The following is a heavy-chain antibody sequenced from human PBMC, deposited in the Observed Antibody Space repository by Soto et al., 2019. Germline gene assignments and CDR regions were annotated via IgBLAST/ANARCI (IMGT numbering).Heavy chain of an antibody. D-gene: IGHD4-17*01. CDR3: TRADLTVTLSVFDP. Sequence: QVQLVESGGGVVQPGRSLRLSCAASGFIFNTYPMHWVRQAPGKGLEWVALISDDGSSKYYADSVKGRFTISRDNSKNTLYLQMNSLSAEDMAVYYCTRADLTVTLSVFDPWGQGTLVTVSS. CDR1: GFIFNTYP. CDR2: ISDDGSSK. V-gene: IGHV3-30-3*01. J-gene: IGHJ5*02.